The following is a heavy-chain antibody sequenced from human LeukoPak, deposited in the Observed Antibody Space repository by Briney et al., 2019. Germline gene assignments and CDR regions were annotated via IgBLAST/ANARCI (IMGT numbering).Heavy chain of an antibody. V-gene: IGHV4-59*01. Sequence: PSETLSLTCTVSGGSISTYYWTWIRQPPGKGLEWIGYIYYSGSTNYNPSLKSRVTISVDTSKNQFSLKLSSVTAADTAVYYCARDRIAARENWFDPWGQGTLVTVSS. CDR3: ARDRIAARENWFDP. CDR1: GGSISTYY. J-gene: IGHJ5*02. CDR2: IYYSGST. D-gene: IGHD6-6*01.